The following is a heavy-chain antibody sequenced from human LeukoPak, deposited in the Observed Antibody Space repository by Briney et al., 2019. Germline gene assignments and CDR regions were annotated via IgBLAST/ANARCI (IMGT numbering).Heavy chain of an antibody. D-gene: IGHD4-17*01. J-gene: IGHJ4*02. CDR1: GYTFTGYY. CDR3: AREDGDHSTAFDY. Sequence: ASVKVSCKASGYTFTGYYMHRVRQAPGQGLEWMGWINPNSGGTNYAQKFQGRVTMTRDTSISTAYMELSRLRSDDTAVYYCAREDGDHSTAFDYWGQGTLVTVSS. CDR2: INPNSGGT. V-gene: IGHV1-2*02.